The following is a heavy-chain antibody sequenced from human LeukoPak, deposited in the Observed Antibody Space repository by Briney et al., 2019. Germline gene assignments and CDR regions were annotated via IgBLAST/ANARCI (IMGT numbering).Heavy chain of an antibody. V-gene: IGHV4-30-4*08. CDR1: GGSISSGDYY. J-gene: IGHJ6*03. CDR3: ARASSGSYSGPIYYYYMDV. Sequence: SETLSLTCTVSGGSISSGDYYWSWVRQPPGKGLEWIGYIYYSGSTYYNPSLKSRVTISVATSKNQFSLKLSSVIAADTAVYYCARASSGSYSGPIYYYYMDVWGKGTTVTVSS. D-gene: IGHD1-26*01. CDR2: IYYSGST.